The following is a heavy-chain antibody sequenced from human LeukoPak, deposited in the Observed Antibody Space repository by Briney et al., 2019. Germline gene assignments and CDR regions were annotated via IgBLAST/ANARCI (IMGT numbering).Heavy chain of an antibody. D-gene: IGHD6-19*01. Sequence: SVKVSCKASGYIFSTYGISWVRQAPGQGLEWMGGIIPIFGTANYAQKFQGRVTITADESTSTAYMELSSLRSEDTAVYYCARDPPVAGRYYYGMDVWGQGTTVTVSS. V-gene: IGHV1-69*13. CDR1: GYIFSTYG. CDR2: IIPIFGTA. J-gene: IGHJ6*02. CDR3: ARDPPVAGRYYYGMDV.